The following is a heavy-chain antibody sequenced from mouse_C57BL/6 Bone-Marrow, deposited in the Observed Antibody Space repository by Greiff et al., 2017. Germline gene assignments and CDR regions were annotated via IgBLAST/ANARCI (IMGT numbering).Heavy chain of an antibody. CDR3: TRRRGIYDGCSYYAMDY. D-gene: IGHD1-1*01. V-gene: IGHV1-15*01. CDR2: IDPETGGT. Sequence: QVQLQQYGAELVRPGASVTLSCKASGYTFTDYEMHWVKQTPVHGLEWIGAIDPETGGTAYNQKFKGKAILTADKSSSTAYMALRSLTSGDSAVYYCTRRRGIYDGCSYYAMDYWGQGTSVTVSS. J-gene: IGHJ4*01. CDR1: GYTFTDYE.